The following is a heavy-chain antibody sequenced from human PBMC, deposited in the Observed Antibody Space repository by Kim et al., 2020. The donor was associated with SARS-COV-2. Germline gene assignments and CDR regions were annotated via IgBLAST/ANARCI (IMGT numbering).Heavy chain of an antibody. V-gene: IGHV4-39*01. J-gene: IGHJ4*02. Sequence: STYYNPSLKSRVTISGDTSKNQFSLKLSSGTAADTAVYYCALLLWFGGIDYWGQGTLVTVSS. CDR3: ALLLWFGGIDY. D-gene: IGHD3-10*01. CDR2: ST.